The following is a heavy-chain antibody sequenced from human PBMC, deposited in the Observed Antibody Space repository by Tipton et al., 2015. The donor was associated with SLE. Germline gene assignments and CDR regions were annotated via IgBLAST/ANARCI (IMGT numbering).Heavy chain of an antibody. CDR1: GGSISSHY. D-gene: IGHD3-10*01. V-gene: IGHV4-59*11. Sequence: TLSLTCTVSGGSISSHYWSWIRQPPGKGLEWIGYIYHSGSTYYNPSLKSRVTISVDRSKNQFSLKLSSVTAADTAVYYCARYVTMVRGVTAHDAFDIWGQGTMVTVSS. J-gene: IGHJ3*02. CDR2: IYHSGST. CDR3: ARYVTMVRGVTAHDAFDI.